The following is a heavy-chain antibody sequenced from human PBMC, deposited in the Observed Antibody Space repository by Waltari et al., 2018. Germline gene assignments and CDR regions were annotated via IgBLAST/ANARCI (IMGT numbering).Heavy chain of an antibody. CDR3: AREGSSGHTAMVWAFDI. Sequence: QVQLVQSGAEVKKPGASVKVSCKASGYTFTGYYMHWVRQAPGQGLEWMGWINPNSGGTNYAHKLQGWVTMTRDTSISTAYMELSRLRSDDTAVYYCAREGSSGHTAMVWAFDIWGQGTMVTVSS. CDR1: GYTFTGYY. D-gene: IGHD5-18*01. V-gene: IGHV1-2*04. J-gene: IGHJ3*02. CDR2: INPNSGGT.